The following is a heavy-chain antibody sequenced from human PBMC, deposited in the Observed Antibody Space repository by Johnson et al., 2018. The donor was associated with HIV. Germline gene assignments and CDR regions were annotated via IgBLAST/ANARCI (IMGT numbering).Heavy chain of an antibody. V-gene: IGHV3-20*04. Sequence: VQLVESGGVVVQPGGSLRLSCETSRFTFDDHGMSWVRQGSGKGLEWVSGVNWNGGRTGCAESVKGRFTISRDNAKNSLDLQMNSLRAEDTALYYCARDSYLNDDAFDIWGQGTMVTVSS. CDR1: RFTFDDHG. CDR2: VNWNGGRT. D-gene: IGHD1-1*01. CDR3: ARDSYLNDDAFDI. J-gene: IGHJ3*02.